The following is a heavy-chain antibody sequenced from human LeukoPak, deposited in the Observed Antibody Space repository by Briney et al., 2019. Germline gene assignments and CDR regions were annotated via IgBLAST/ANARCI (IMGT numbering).Heavy chain of an antibody. Sequence: PGGSLRLSCAASGFSLRTSWMSWVRQAPGKGLEWVGNIKQDGSEKNYVDSVRGRFTISRDNAKNSLYLQMSSLRAEDTAVYYCARVLSGHCTGGTCYSFDYWGRGILVTVSS. CDR3: ARVLSGHCTGGTCYSFDY. V-gene: IGHV3-7*01. CDR2: IKQDGSEK. D-gene: IGHD2-15*01. J-gene: IGHJ4*02. CDR1: GFSLRTSW.